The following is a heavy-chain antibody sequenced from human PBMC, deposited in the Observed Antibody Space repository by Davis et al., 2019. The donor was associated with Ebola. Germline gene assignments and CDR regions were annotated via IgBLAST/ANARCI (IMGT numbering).Heavy chain of an antibody. J-gene: IGHJ5*02. CDR3: ARDYYGSGSYFSFDP. CDR1: GFTFSGSA. D-gene: IGHD3-10*01. CDR2: IRSKANSYAT. Sequence: GESLKISCAASGFTFSGSAMHWVRQASGKGLEWVGRIRSKANSYATAYAASVKGRFTISRDDSKNTAYLQMNSLKTEDTAVYYCARDYYGSGSYFSFDPWGQGTLVTVSS. V-gene: IGHV3-73*01.